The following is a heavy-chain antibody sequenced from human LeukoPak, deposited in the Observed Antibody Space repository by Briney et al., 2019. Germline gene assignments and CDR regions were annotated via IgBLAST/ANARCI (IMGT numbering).Heavy chain of an antibody. D-gene: IGHD5-18*01. CDR2: IYYSGST. Sequence: SQTLSLTCTVSGGSISSGDYYWSWIRQPPGKGLEWIVYIYYSGSTYYNPSLKSRVTISVDTSKNQFSLKLSSVTAADTAVYYCATASGGLWSSDDDAFDIWGQGTMVTVSS. V-gene: IGHV4-30-4*01. J-gene: IGHJ3*02. CDR3: ATASGGLWSSDDDAFDI. CDR1: GGSISSGDYY.